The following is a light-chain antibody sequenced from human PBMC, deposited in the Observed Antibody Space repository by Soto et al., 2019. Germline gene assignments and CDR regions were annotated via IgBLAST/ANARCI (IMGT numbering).Light chain of an antibody. CDR1: QSISSW. CDR3: QQYNAYPWT. J-gene: IGKJ1*01. V-gene: IGKV1-5*03. CDR2: KAS. Sequence: DIQMTQSPYTLSASVGDRVTITCRASQSISSWLAWYQQKPGKAPKLLIYKASTLESGVPSNFSGSGPGTEFTLTISSLQPEDFATYDCQQYNAYPWTFGQETKVDVK.